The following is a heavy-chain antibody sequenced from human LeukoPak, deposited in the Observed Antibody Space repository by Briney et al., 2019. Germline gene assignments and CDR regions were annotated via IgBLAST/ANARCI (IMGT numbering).Heavy chain of an antibody. Sequence: IPSETLSLTCAVYGGSFSGYYWSWIRQPPGKGLEWIGEINHSGSTNYNPSLKSRVTISVDTSKNQFSLKLSSVTAVDTAVYYCARGERWLQPGGYYFDYWGQGTLVTVSS. D-gene: IGHD5-24*01. V-gene: IGHV4-34*01. J-gene: IGHJ4*02. CDR1: GGSFSGYY. CDR3: ARGERWLQPGGYYFDY. CDR2: INHSGST.